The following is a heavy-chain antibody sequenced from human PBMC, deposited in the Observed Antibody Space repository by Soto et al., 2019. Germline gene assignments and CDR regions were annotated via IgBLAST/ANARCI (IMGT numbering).Heavy chain of an antibody. J-gene: IGHJ4*02. CDR1: GFTFDDYA. CDR3: AKGGGLIAVAGTDYFDY. CDR2: ISWNSGSI. Sequence: VQLVESGGGLVQPGRSLRLSCAASGFTFDDYAMHWVRQAPGKGLEWVSGISWNSGSIGYADSVKGRFTISRDNAKNSLYLQMNSLRADDTALYYCAKGGGLIAVAGTDYFDYWGQGTLVTVSS. D-gene: IGHD6-19*01. V-gene: IGHV3-9*01.